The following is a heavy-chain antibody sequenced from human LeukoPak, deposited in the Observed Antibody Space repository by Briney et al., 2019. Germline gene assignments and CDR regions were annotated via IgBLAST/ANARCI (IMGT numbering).Heavy chain of an antibody. CDR1: GGTFSSYA. CDR3: ARGVYCSGGSCPNWFDP. Sequence: SVKVSCKASGGTFSSYAISWVRQAPGQGLEWMGGIIPIFGTANYAQKFQGRVTITADKSTSTAYMELSSLRSEDTAVYYCARGVYCSGGSCPNWFDPWGQGTLVTVSS. V-gene: IGHV1-69*06. D-gene: IGHD2-15*01. CDR2: IIPIFGTA. J-gene: IGHJ5*02.